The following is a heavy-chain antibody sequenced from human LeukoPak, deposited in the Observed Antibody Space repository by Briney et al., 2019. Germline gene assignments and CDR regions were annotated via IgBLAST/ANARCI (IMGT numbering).Heavy chain of an antibody. Sequence: SETLSLTGAGYGGSFSGYYWSWIRQPPGKGLEWIGEINHSGSTNYNPSLKSRVTISVDTSKNQFSLKLSSVTAADTAVYYCALWGSYYDSSGYYYPFDYWGQGTLVTVPS. CDR2: INHSGST. J-gene: IGHJ4*02. CDR1: GGSFSGYY. D-gene: IGHD3-22*01. CDR3: ALWGSYYDSSGYYYPFDY. V-gene: IGHV4-34*01.